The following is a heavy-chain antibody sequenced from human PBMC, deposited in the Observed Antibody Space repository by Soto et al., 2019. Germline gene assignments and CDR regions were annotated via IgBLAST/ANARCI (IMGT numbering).Heavy chain of an antibody. CDR3: AADLRWYSSSWYGFDP. CDR1: GFTFTSSA. Sequence: QMQLVQSGPEVKKPGTSVKVSCKASGFTFTSSAMQWVRQARGQRLEWIGWIVVGSGNTNYAQKFQERVTITRDMXTXXAYMELSSLRSEDTAVYYCAADLRWYSSSWYGFDPWGQGTLVTVSS. V-gene: IGHV1-58*02. CDR2: IVVGSGNT. J-gene: IGHJ5*02. D-gene: IGHD6-13*01.